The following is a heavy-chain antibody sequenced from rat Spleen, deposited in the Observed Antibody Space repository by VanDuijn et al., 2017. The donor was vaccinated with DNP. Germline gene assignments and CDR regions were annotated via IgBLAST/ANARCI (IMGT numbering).Heavy chain of an antibody. D-gene: IGHD1-6*01. CDR2: ITSGSGTT. CDR3: ARGILRLHAMDA. CDR1: GFTFSYYW. V-gene: IGHV5-25*01. J-gene: IGHJ4*01. Sequence: EVQLVESGGGLVQPGRSLKLSCAASGFTFSYYWMAWIRQVPGKGLEWIASITSGSGTTSYPDAVKGRFVISRDNAKSTLYLQMSSLRSEDMATYYCARGILRLHAMDAWGQGTSVTVSS.